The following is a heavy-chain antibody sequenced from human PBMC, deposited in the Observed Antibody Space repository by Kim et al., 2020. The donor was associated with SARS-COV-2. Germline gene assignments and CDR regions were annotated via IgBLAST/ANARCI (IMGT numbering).Heavy chain of an antibody. CDR1: GGSISSSSHY. Sequence: ETLSLTCSVSGGSISSSSHYWGWIRQPPGKGLEWIGSIDYTKSTYYNPSLKSRVTISVDTSNNQFSLRLSSVTAADTAIYYCARTYYYGSRVSRTFDIWGQGTMVTVSS. D-gene: IGHD3-22*01. CDR3: ARTYYYGSRVSRTFDI. V-gene: IGHV4-39*01. J-gene: IGHJ3*02. CDR2: IDYTKST.